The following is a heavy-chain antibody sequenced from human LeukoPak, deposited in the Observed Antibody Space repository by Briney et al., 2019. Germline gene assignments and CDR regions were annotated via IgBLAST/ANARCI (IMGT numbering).Heavy chain of an antibody. Sequence: SETLSLTCTVSGGSISNSGYYWGWIRQPPGKGLEWIGSIYYTGNTYYNPSLNSRVTISVDTSKNQFSLKLSSVTDADTAIYYCAKLTSGWYVIYWGQGTLVTVSS. V-gene: IGHV4-39*01. CDR3: AKLTSGWYVIY. D-gene: IGHD6-19*01. CDR2: IYYTGNT. J-gene: IGHJ4*02. CDR1: GGSISNSGYY.